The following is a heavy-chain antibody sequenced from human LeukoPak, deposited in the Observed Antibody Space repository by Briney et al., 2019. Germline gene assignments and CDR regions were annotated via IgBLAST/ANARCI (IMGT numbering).Heavy chain of an antibody. CDR2: IKQDGYER. D-gene: IGHD4-17*01. CDR3: ACLRGPSDY. CDR1: GFIFSNYW. V-gene: IGHV3-7*01. Sequence: PGGSLRLSCAASGFIFSNYWMSWVRQAPGKGLEWVANIKQDGYERSYVDSVKGRFIVSRDNTKNSLYLQMDSLTADDTAVYFCACLRGPSDYWGQGTLVTVSS. J-gene: IGHJ4*02.